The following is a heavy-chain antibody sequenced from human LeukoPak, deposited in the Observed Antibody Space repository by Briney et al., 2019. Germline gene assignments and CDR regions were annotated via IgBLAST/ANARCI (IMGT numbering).Heavy chain of an antibody. D-gene: IGHD6-13*01. CDR2: IYSSGST. Sequence: SETLSLTCTDSGGSINSNYWSWIRQPPGKGLEWIGYIYSSGSTNYNPSLKSRVTISVDTSKNQFSLKLSSVTAADTAVYYCARHVGIAAAGNWFDPWGQGTLVTVSS. J-gene: IGHJ5*02. CDR1: GGSINSNY. CDR3: ARHVGIAAAGNWFDP. V-gene: IGHV4-59*08.